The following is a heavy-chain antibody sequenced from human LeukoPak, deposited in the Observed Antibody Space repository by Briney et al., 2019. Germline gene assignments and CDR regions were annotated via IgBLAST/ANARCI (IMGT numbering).Heavy chain of an antibody. CDR1: GYTFTSYG. D-gene: IGHD6-6*01. J-gene: IGHJ3*02. CDR2: IIPIFGTA. CDR3: ASYYDSSSSLFAAFDI. V-gene: IGHV1-69*13. Sequence: ASVKVSCKASGYTFTSYGISWVRQAPGQGLEWMGGIIPIFGTANYAQKFQGRVTITADESTSTAYMELSSLRSEDTAVYYCASYYDSSSSLFAAFDIWGQGTMVTVSS.